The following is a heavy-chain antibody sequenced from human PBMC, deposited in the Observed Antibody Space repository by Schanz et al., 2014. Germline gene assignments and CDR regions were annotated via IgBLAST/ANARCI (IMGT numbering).Heavy chain of an antibody. J-gene: IGHJ3*02. CDR3: AKDPHKDYGGKPQTFDI. CDR1: GFAFSSYG. D-gene: IGHD4-17*01. CDR2: IQYDGKNK. V-gene: IGHV3-30*02. Sequence: QVQLVESGGGVVQPGGSLRLSCAASGFAFSSYGMFWVRQAPGKGPEWVAFIQYDGKNKYHADSVKGRFTISRDNSKNILYLQMNSLRAEDTALYYCAKDPHKDYGGKPQTFDIWGQGTMVTVSS.